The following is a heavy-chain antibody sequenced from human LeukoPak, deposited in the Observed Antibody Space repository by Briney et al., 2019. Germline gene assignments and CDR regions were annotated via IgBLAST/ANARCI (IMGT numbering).Heavy chain of an antibody. Sequence: SETLSLTCTVSGGSISSYYWSWIRQPPGKGLEWIGYIYYSGSTNYNPSLKSRVTISVDTSKNQFSLKLSSVTAADTAVYYCARDSPDSSSYVWFEPWGQGTLVTVSS. CDR2: IYYSGST. CDR1: GGSISSYY. J-gene: IGHJ5*02. V-gene: IGHV4-59*01. CDR3: ARDSPDSSSYVWFEP. D-gene: IGHD6-13*01.